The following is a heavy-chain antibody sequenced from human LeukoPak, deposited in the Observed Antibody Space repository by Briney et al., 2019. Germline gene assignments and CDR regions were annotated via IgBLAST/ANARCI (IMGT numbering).Heavy chain of an antibody. Sequence: GGSLRLSCAASGFRFSSYGMHWVRQAPGKGLEWVAFIWNDGDNKYYADSVKGRFTISRDNSKNTLSLQMNSLGAEDTAVYFCTTGYSSGWYNEGNYWGQGTLVTVSS. D-gene: IGHD6-19*01. J-gene: IGHJ4*02. V-gene: IGHV3-30*02. CDR1: GFRFSSYG. CDR2: IWNDGDNK. CDR3: TTGYSSGWYNEGNY.